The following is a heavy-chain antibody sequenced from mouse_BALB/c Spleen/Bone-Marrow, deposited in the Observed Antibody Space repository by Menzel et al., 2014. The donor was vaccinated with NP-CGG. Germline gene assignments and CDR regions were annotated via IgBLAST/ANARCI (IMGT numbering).Heavy chain of an antibody. CDR3: ASDDGYYEGDWYFDV. V-gene: IGHV1-74*01. Sequence: VQLQQSGAELVRPGASVKLSCKASGYTFTSCWMHWVKQRPEQGLEWIGRIDPYDSETHYNQKFKDKDILTVDKSSSTAYMQLSSLTSEDSAVYYCASDDGYYEGDWYFDVWGAGTTVTVSS. D-gene: IGHD2-3*01. CDR2: IDPYDSET. J-gene: IGHJ1*01. CDR1: GYTFTSCW.